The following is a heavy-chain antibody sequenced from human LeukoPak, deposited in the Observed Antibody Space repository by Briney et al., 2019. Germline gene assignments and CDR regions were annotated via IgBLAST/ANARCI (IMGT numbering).Heavy chain of an antibody. CDR1: GGTFSSYA. CDR3: AVAVRASDAFDI. J-gene: IGHJ3*02. CDR2: ISAYNGNT. V-gene: IGHV1-18*01. D-gene: IGHD4-23*01. Sequence: GASVKVSCKASGGTFSSYAISWVRQAPGQGLERMGGISAYNGNTNYAQKLQGRVTMTTDTSTSTAYMELRSLRSDDTAVYYCAVAVRASDAFDIWGQGTMVTVSS.